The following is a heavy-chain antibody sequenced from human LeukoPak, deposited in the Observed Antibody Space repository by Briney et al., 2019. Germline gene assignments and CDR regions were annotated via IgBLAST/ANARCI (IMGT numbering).Heavy chain of an antibody. CDR2: FDPEDGET. J-gene: IGHJ4*02. V-gene: IGHV1-24*01. D-gene: IGHD4-17*01. CDR1: GYTLTELS. Sequence: ASVKVSCKVSGYTLTELSMHWVRQAPGKGLEWMGGFDPEDGETIYAQKFQGRVTMTEDTSTDTAYMELSSLRSEDTAAYYCATEAGDYGSFDYWGQGTLVTVSS. CDR3: ATEAGDYGSFDY.